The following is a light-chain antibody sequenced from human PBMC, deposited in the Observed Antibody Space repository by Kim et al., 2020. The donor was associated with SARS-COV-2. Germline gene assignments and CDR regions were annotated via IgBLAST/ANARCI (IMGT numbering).Light chain of an antibody. J-gene: IGKJ3*01. V-gene: IGKV1-39*01. CDR2: AAF. CDR3: QERNMVPFA. CDR1: QSISSH. Sequence: DIQMTQSPSSLSASLGDRVTITCRTSQSISSHLNWYHQKPGRAPKLLISAAFTLQGGVPSRFSGSGSETDFTLTISSLQPEDFATYVFQERNMVPFAFGPGTKV.